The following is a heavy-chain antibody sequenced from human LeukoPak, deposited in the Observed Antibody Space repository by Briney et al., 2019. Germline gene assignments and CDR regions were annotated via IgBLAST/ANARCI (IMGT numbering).Heavy chain of an antibody. D-gene: IGHD3-10*01. CDR1: GFTFSSYG. CDR2: IWYDGSNK. V-gene: IGHV3-33*08. Sequence: GGSLRLSCAASGFTFSSYGMNWVRQAPGKGLEWVAVIWYDGSNKYYADSVKGRFTISRDNSKNTLYLQMNSLRAEDTAVYYCARGGYYLYGMDVWGQGTTVTVSS. CDR3: ARGGYYLYGMDV. J-gene: IGHJ6*02.